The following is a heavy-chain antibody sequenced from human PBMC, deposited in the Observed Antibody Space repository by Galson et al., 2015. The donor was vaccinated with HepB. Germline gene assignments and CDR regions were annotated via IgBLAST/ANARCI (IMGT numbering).Heavy chain of an antibody. J-gene: IGHJ5*02. Sequence: SLRLSCAASGFTFSSYGVHWVRQAPGKGLEWVAVISYDGSNKYYADSVKGRFTISRDNSKNTLYLQMNSLRAEDTAVYYCAKRGLITWGQGTRVTVSS. CDR1: GFTFSSYG. CDR3: AKRGLIT. V-gene: IGHV3-30*18. CDR2: ISYDGSNK. D-gene: IGHD3-16*01.